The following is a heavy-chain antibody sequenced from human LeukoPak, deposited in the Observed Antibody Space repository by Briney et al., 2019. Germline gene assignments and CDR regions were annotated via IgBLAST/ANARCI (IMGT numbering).Heavy chain of an antibody. D-gene: IGHD6-19*01. CDR3: ARGVVAGTFDY. CDR1: GFTFSSYN. V-gene: IGHV3-21*01. CDR2: ISSSSSYI. J-gene: IGHJ4*02. Sequence: GRSLRLSCAASGFTFSSYNMNWVRQAPGKGLEWVSSISSSSSYIYYADSVKGRFTISRDNAKNSLYLQMNSLRAEDTAVYYCARGVVAGTFDYWGQGTLVTVSS.